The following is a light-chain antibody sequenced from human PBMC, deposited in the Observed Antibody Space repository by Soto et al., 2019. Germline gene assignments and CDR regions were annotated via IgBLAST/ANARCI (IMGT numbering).Light chain of an antibody. CDR3: QQYENWPPVT. V-gene: IGKV3-15*01. CDR2: GAS. J-gene: IGKJ4*01. Sequence: ETVMTQSPATLSVSLGERATHSCRASQSVNTNLAWYQQKPGQAPRLLIYGASIRATGVPARFSGSGSGTDFTLTISSLQPEDFAVYFCQQYENWPPVTFGGGTKVDIK. CDR1: QSVNTN.